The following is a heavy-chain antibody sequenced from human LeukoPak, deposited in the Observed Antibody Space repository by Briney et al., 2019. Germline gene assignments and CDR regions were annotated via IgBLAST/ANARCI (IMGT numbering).Heavy chain of an antibody. CDR1: GFTFSSYA. CDR3: AKDKDIAAAGTRGYFDY. J-gene: IGHJ4*02. CDR2: ISGSGGST. V-gene: IGHV3-23*01. Sequence: GGSLRLSCAASGFTFSSYAMSWVRQAPGKGLEWVSAISGSGGSTYYADSVKGRFTISRDNSKNTLYLQMNSLRAEDTAVYYCAKDKDIAAAGTRGYFDYWGQGTLVTVSS. D-gene: IGHD6-13*01.